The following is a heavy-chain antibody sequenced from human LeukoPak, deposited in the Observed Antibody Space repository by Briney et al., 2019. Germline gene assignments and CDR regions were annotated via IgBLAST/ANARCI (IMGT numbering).Heavy chain of an antibody. J-gene: IGHJ3*02. V-gene: IGHV3-30*04. CDR3: ARDGAYCGGDCRTFDI. CDR1: GFTFSSYA. CDR2: ISYDGSNK. Sequence: GGSLRLSCAASGFTFSSYAMHWVRQALGKGLEWVAVISYDGSNKYYADSVKGRFTISRDNSKNTLYLQMNSLGLEDTAVYYCARDGAYCGGDCRTFDIWGQGKMVTVSS. D-gene: IGHD2-21*02.